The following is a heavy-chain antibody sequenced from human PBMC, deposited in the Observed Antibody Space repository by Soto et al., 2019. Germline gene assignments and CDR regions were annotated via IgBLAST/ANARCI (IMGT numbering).Heavy chain of an antibody. Sequence: SQTLSLTCAISGDSVSSNSAAWNWIRQSPSRGLEWLGRTYYRSRWYNDYAVSVKSRITVNPDTSKNQFSLHLNSVTPEDTAVYYCARGRPITGTNWFDPWGQGTLVTVSS. J-gene: IGHJ5*02. D-gene: IGHD1-7*01. CDR3: ARGRPITGTNWFDP. V-gene: IGHV6-1*01. CDR1: GDSVSSNSAA. CDR2: TYYRSRWYN.